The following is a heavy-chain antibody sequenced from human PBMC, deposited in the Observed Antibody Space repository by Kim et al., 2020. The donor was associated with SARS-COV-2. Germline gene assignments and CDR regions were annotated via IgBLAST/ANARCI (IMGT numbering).Heavy chain of an antibody. J-gene: IGHJ6*02. V-gene: IGHV5-10-1*01. CDR1: GYSFTSYW. D-gene: IGHD6-13*01. CDR3: ARHEQQPVDYYYYGMDV. Sequence: GESLKISCKGSGYSFTSYWISWVRQMPGKGLEWMGRIDPSDSYTNYSPSFQGHVTISADKSISTAYLQWSSLKASDTAMYYCARHEQQPVDYYYYGMDVWGQGTTVTVSS. CDR2: IDPSDSYT.